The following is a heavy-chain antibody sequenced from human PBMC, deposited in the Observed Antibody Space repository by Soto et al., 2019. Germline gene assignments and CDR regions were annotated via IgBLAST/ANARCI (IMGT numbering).Heavy chain of an antibody. J-gene: IGHJ1*01. CDR2: IGTAGDT. V-gene: IGHV3-13*01. D-gene: IGHD6-13*01. Sequence: GGSLRLSCAASGFTFSSYDMHWVRQATGKGLEWVSAIGTAGDTYYPGSVKGRFTISRENAKNSLYLQMNSLRAGDTAVYYCARGAYHKIADTSNARAEYFQHWGQDTLVTVSS. CDR1: GFTFSSYD. CDR3: ARGAYHKIADTSNARAEYFQH.